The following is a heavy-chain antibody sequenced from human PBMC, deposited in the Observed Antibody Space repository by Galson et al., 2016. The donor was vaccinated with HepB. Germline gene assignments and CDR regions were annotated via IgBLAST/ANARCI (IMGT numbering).Heavy chain of an antibody. J-gene: IGHJ6*03. CDR2: INRDGSTT. CDR3: ASGCPETTSYYYMDV. Sequence: SLRLSCAASGFIFSTHWMHWVRQVPGKGLVWVSRINRDGSTTSYADSVKGRFTITRNNAKNTLYLHIDSLRAADTAVYYCASGCPETTSYYYMDVWGKGTTVAVS. V-gene: IGHV3-74*01. CDR1: GFIFSTHW. D-gene: IGHD1-7*01.